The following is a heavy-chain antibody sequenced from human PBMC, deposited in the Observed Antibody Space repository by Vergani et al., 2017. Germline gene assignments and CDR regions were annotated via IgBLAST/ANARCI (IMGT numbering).Heavy chain of an antibody. V-gene: IGHV4-59*08. CDR3: ARGNVRLLEWSPAGRNWFDP. Sequence: QVQLQESGPGLVKPSETLSLTCTVSGGSISSYYWSWIRQPPGKGLEWIGYIYYSGSTYYNPSLKSRVTISVDTSKNQFSLKLSSVTAEDTAVYYWARGNVRLLEWSPAGRNWFDPWGQGTLVTVSS. CDR2: IYYSGST. D-gene: IGHD3-3*01. CDR1: GGSISSYY. J-gene: IGHJ5*02.